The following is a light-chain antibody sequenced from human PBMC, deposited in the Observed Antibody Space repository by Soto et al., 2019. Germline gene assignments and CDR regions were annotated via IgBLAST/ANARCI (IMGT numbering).Light chain of an antibody. V-gene: IGLV1-44*01. CDR2: SNI. CDR3: AAWDDSLNGYV. CDR1: SSNIGSNT. Sequence: QSVLTQPPSASGTPGQRVTISCSGSSSNIGSNTVNWYQQLPGTAPKLLIYSNIQRPSGVPDRFSGSKSGTSASLAISGLQCEDEADYYCAAWDDSLNGYVFGTGTKLTVL. J-gene: IGLJ1*01.